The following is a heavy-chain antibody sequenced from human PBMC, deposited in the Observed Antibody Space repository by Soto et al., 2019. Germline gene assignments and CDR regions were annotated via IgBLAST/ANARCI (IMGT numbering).Heavy chain of an antibody. J-gene: IGHJ4*02. Sequence: WGSTRLSCAASGLTVYSYSMNWVRQDPGKGLEWVSSISSSSYIYYADSVKGRFTISRDNAKNSLYLQMNSLRAEDTAVYYCARGVGPSWSYYNSYFDYWGQGTLVTVSS. D-gene: IGHD3-10*01. CDR3: ARGVGPSWSYYNSYFDY. CDR1: GLTVYSYS. CDR2: ISSSSYI. V-gene: IGHV3-21*01.